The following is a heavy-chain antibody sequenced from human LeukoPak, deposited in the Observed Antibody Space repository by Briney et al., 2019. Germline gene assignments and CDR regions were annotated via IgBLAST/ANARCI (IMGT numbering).Heavy chain of an antibody. CDR3: ARGSIVYGDYNLYFDY. D-gene: IGHD4-17*01. J-gene: IGHJ4*02. Sequence: GGSLRLSCAASGFTFSSYGMHWVRQAPGKGLEWVAFIRYDGSNKYYADSVKGRFTISRDNSKNTLYLQMNSLRAEDTAVYYCARGSIVYGDYNLYFDYWGQGTLVTVSS. CDR1: GFTFSSYG. CDR2: IRYDGSNK. V-gene: IGHV3-30*02.